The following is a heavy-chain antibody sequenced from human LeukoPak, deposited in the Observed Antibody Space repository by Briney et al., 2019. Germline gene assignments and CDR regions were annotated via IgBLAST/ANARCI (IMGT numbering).Heavy chain of an antibody. Sequence: PGGSLRLSCAASGFTFSSYAMSWVRQAPGKGLEWVSAISSSGGSTYYADSVKGRFTLSRDNSKNTLYLQMNSLRAEDTAVYYCAKGYCYSTSCSLDYWGQGALVTVSS. CDR2: ISSSGGST. CDR3: AKGYCYSTSCSLDY. J-gene: IGHJ4*02. V-gene: IGHV3-23*01. D-gene: IGHD2-2*01. CDR1: GFTFSSYA.